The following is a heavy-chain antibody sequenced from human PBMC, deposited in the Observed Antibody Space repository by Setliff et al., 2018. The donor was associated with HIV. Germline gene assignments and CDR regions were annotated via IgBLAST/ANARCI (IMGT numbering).Heavy chain of an antibody. J-gene: IGHJ4*02. CDR1: GYTFTSYY. V-gene: IGHV1-46*01. CDR2: VNPSGDNT. Sequence: VASVKVSCKASGYTFTSYYIHWVRQAPGQGLEWMGIVNPSGDNTNYALKFQGRVTMTRDTSINTAYMELSRLRSDDTAMYYCAKDGGELCWGQGTLVTVSS. CDR3: AKDGGELC. D-gene: IGHD2-21*01.